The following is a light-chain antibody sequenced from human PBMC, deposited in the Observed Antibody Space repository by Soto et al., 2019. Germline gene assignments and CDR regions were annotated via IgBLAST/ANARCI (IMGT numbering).Light chain of an antibody. CDR2: DAS. CDR1: QTISRW. CDR3: QQLNSYPH. J-gene: IGKJ3*01. Sequence: DIQLTQTPSTLSASVGDEVTITCRASQTISRWLAWYQQKPGRAPKLLIYDASTLESGVPSRFSGSGSGTEFTLTISSLQPEDFATYYCQQLNSYPHFGPGTKVDIK. V-gene: IGKV1-5*01.